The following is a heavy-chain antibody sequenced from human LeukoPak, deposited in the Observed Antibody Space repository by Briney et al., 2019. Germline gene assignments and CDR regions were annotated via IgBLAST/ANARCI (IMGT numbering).Heavy chain of an antibody. Sequence: GGSLRLSCVVSGFSFSTFSMNWVRQAPGKGLEWVSFISSSSSYIYYEDSVKGRFTISRDNDKNSLYLQMNSLRAEDMAVYYCAPSPDYGDYYWGQGTLVTVSS. CDR2: ISSSSSYI. J-gene: IGHJ4*02. D-gene: IGHD4-17*01. V-gene: IGHV3-21*01. CDR1: GFSFSTFS. CDR3: APSPDYGDYY.